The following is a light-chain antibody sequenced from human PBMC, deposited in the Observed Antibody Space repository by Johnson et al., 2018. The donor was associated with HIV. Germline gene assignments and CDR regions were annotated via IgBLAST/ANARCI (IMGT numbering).Light chain of an antibody. J-gene: IGLJ1*01. V-gene: IGLV1-51*02. Sequence: SVLTQPPSVSAAAGQRVTISCSGSSSNIGNQYVSWYQQLPGTVPKLLMYENNKRPAGIPDRFSGPRSGTSATLAITGLQTGDEADYYCATWDTHLSVHQYVFGTGTKVTVL. CDR3: ATWDTHLSVHQYV. CDR1: SSNIGNQY. CDR2: ENN.